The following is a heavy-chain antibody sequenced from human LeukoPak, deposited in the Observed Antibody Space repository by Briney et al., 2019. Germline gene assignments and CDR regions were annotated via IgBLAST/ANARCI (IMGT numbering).Heavy chain of an antibody. D-gene: IGHD3-22*01. Sequence: SETLSLTCTVSGGSISSGSYYWSWIRQPAGKGLAWIGRIYTSGSTNYNPSLKSRVTISVDTSKNQFSLKLSSVTAADTAVYYCARVMYYYDSSGKTSDAFDIWGQGTMVTVSS. J-gene: IGHJ3*02. CDR1: GGSISSGSYY. CDR3: ARVMYYYDSSGKTSDAFDI. CDR2: IYTSGST. V-gene: IGHV4-61*02.